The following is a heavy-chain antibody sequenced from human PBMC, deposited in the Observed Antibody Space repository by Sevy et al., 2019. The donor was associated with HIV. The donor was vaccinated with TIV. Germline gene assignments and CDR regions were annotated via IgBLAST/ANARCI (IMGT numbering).Heavy chain of an antibody. Sequence: ASVKVSCKASGYTFTGYYMHWVRQAPGQGLEWMGWINPNSGGTNYAQKFQGRVTMTRDTSISTAYMELSRLRSDDTGVYYCATDPGIAVAGTDYYYGMDVWGQGTTVTVSS. V-gene: IGHV1-2*02. J-gene: IGHJ6*02. D-gene: IGHD6-19*01. CDR2: INPNSGGT. CDR1: GYTFTGYY. CDR3: ATDPGIAVAGTDYYYGMDV.